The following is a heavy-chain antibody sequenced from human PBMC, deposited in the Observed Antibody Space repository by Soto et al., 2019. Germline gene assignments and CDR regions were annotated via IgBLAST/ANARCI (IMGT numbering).Heavy chain of an antibody. Sequence: TGGSLRLSCAASGFTFTDYDMDWVRQATGKGLEWVSVITTGGDTYYPGSVKGRFTVSRENAKNSLYLQMNSLRAEDTAVYYCARGRDSALYYFDYWGQGTLVTVSS. CDR1: GFTFTDYD. V-gene: IGHV3-13*01. J-gene: IGHJ4*02. CDR2: ITTGGDT. CDR3: ARGRDSALYYFDY. D-gene: IGHD2-21*01.